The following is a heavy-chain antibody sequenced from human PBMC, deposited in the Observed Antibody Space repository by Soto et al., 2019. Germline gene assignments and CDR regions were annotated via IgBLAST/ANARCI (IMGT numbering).Heavy chain of an antibody. CDR3: ATTPRPWDCSSTSCTLDV. J-gene: IGHJ6*02. D-gene: IGHD2-2*01. V-gene: IGHV3-23*01. CDR2: ISGSGGNT. CDR1: GFTFSSYA. Sequence: EVQLLESGGGLVQPGGSLRLSCAASGFTFSSYAMSWVRQAPGKGLEWVSAISGSGGNTYYADSVKGRFTISRDNSKNTLYLQMNSLRAEDTAVYYCATTPRPWDCSSTSCTLDVWGQGTTVTVSS.